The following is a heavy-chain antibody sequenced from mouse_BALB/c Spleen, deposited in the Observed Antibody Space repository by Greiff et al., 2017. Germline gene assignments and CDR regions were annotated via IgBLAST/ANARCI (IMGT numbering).Heavy chain of an antibody. CDR1: GFTFSDYY. J-gene: IGHJ4*01. D-gene: IGHD2-12*01. V-gene: IGHV5-4*02. CDR3: ARDHDAMDY. Sequence: EVMLVESGGGLVKPGGSLKLSCAASGFTFSDYYMYWVRQTPEKRLEWVATISDGGSYTYYPDSVKGRFTISRDNAKNNLYLQMSSLKSEDTAMYYCARDHDAMDYWGQGTSVTVSS. CDR2: ISDGGSYT.